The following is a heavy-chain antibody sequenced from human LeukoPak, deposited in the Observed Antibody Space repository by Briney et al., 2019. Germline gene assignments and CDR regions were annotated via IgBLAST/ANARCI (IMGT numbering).Heavy chain of an antibody. CDR1: GFTFSSYA. Sequence: PGGSLTLSCAASGFTFSSYALSWVRQAPGKGLECVSAISGRGAATYYADSVKGRFTISRDNSKNTLYLQMNSLRAEETAVYYCARYLEMEITNVFDIWGEGTTVTVSS. J-gene: IGHJ3*02. CDR2: ISGRGAAT. CDR3: ARYLEMEITNVFDI. V-gene: IGHV3-23*01. D-gene: IGHD3-16*01.